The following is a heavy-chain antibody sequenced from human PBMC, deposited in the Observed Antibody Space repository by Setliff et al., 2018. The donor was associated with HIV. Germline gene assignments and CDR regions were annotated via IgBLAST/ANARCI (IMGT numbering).Heavy chain of an antibody. CDR3: ARGLLDYDSSDYRFDH. J-gene: IGHJ4*02. CDR2: INPYSGGT. V-gene: IGHV1-2*06. D-gene: IGHD3-22*01. Sequence: ASVKVSCKASGYTFTDYYIHWVRQAPGQGLEWMGRINPYSGGTNYAERFRGSVTMTRDTSKSTAYMELTRLRSDDTAVYYCARGLLDYDSSDYRFDHWGQGTLVTVSS. CDR1: GYTFTDYY.